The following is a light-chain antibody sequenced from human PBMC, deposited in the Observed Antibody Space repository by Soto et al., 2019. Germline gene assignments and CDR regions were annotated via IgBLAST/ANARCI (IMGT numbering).Light chain of an antibody. CDR2: EVS. Sequence: QSVLTQPASVSGSPGQSITISCTGTSSDVGGYNYVSWYQQHPGKAPKLMIYEVSTRPSGVSNRFSGSKSGNTASLTISGLQAEDESDYYCSSYTRTSTPYVFGTGTKLTVL. CDR1: SSDVGGYNY. CDR3: SSYTRTSTPYV. J-gene: IGLJ1*01. V-gene: IGLV2-14*01.